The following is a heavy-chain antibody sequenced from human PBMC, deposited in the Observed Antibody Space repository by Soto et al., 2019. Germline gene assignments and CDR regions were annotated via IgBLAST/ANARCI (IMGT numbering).Heavy chain of an antibody. Sequence: GSLRVSWAASGFTFSAYVVSWGRQAPGKGLECVSSITSSGGGTYYADSVKGRFTVSRDKSKNTVYLQMNSLRDEDTAVYYCAKLTLAWGPAPLVTIFS. CDR1: GFTFSAYV. J-gene: IGHJ4*02. CDR3: AKLTLA. D-gene: IGHD2-15*01. V-gene: IGHV3-23*01. CDR2: ITSSGGGT.